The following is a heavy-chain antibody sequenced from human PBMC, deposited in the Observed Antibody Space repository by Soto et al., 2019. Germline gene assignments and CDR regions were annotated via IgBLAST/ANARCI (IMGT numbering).Heavy chain of an antibody. CDR3: ARRTRSSTALYYFDY. Sequence: PSETLSLTCAVYGGSFSGYYWSWIRQPPGKGLEWIGEINHSGSTNYNPSLKSRVTISVDTSKDQFSLKLSSVTAADTAVYYCARRTRSSTALYYFDYWGQGTLVTVSS. D-gene: IGHD2-2*01. CDR1: GGSFSGYY. J-gene: IGHJ4*02. V-gene: IGHV4-34*01. CDR2: INHSGST.